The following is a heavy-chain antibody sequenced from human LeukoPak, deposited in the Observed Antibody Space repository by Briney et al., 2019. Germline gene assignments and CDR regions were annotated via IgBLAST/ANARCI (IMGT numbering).Heavy chain of an antibody. CDR3: AGLKYYDFWSGYLPLSYYYYMDV. D-gene: IGHD3-3*01. V-gene: IGHV4-4*07. CDR1: GGSISSYY. CDR2: IYTSGST. J-gene: IGHJ6*03. Sequence: SETLSLTCTVSGGSISSYYWSWIRQPAGKGLEWIGRIYTSGSTNYNPSLKGRVTMSVDTSKNQFSLKLSSVTAADTAVYYCAGLKYYDFWSGYLPLSYYYYMDVWGKGTTVTVSS.